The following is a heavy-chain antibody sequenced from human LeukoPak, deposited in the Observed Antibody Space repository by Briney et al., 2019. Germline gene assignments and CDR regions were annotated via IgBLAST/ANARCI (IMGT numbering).Heavy chain of an antibody. CDR1: GFTFTTYA. CDR2: IKQDGSEK. CDR3: AREPRTGQQLDYFDY. V-gene: IGHV3-7*01. D-gene: IGHD6-13*01. J-gene: IGHJ4*02. Sequence: PGGSLRLSCAASGFTFTTYAMSWVRQAPGKGLEWVANIKQDGSEKYYVDSVKGRFTISRDNAKNSLYLQMNSLRAEDTAVYYCAREPRTGQQLDYFDYWGQGTLVTVSS.